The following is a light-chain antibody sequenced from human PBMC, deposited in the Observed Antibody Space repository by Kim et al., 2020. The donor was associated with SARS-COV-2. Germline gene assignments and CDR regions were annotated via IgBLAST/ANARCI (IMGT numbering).Light chain of an antibody. CDR3: QQYHSYST. CDR2: DAS. J-gene: IGKJ2*01. V-gene: IGKV1-5*01. Sequence: DIQMTQSPSTLSASVGDRVTITCRASQSISSWLAWYQQKPGKAPKLLINDASRLESGVPSRFSGSGSGTEFTLTISSLQPDDFATYYCQQYHSYSTFGQGTNLEI. CDR1: QSISSW.